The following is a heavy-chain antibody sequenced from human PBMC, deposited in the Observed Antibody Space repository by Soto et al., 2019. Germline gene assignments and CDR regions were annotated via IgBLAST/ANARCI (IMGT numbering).Heavy chain of an antibody. CDR1: GGSISSYY. D-gene: IGHD6-6*01. V-gene: IGHV4-59*01. J-gene: IGHJ4*02. Sequence: SETLSLTCTVSGGSISSYYWSWIRQPPGKGLEWIGYIYYSGSTNYNPSLKSRVTISVDTSKNQFSLKLSSVTAADTAVYYCARVRWFYSSSYYSGKSPHYYYFDYWGQGTLVTVSS. CDR2: IYYSGST. CDR3: ARVRWFYSSSYYSGKSPHYYYFDY.